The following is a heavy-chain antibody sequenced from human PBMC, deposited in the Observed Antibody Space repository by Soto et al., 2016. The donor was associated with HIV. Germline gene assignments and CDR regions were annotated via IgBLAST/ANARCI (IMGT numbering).Heavy chain of an antibody. J-gene: IGHJ6*03. V-gene: IGHV4-39*01. D-gene: IGHD5-18*01. CDR1: GGSISYSSSS. Sequence: QLHLQESGPGLVKPSETLSLICTVSGGSISYSSSSWGWIRQPPGKGLEWIGSISYRGTTFYNPSLKGRVTISADTSKNQFSLNLSSVTAAETAIYYCARQQPMDVAMISGFLYYMDVWGQGTTVTSP. CDR2: ISYRGTT. CDR3: ARQQPMDVAMISGFLYYMDV.